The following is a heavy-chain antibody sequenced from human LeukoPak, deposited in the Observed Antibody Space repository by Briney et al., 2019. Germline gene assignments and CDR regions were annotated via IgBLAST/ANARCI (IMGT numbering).Heavy chain of an antibody. CDR2: VFHSGST. CDR1: GVSISSAY. V-gene: IGHV4-59*01. Sequence: SESLSLTCTVSGVSISSAYWNWIRQPPGKGPEWIGYVFHSGSTSHNPSLESRITMSLDTSKNRFSLKLASMTAADAAVYYCARGPPDTLDTFGIWGQGTLVIVSS. CDR3: ARGPPDTLDTFGI. J-gene: IGHJ3*02. D-gene: IGHD3-16*01.